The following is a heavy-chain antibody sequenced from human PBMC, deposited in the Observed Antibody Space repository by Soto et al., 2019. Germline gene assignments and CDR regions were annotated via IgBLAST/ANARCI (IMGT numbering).Heavy chain of an antibody. CDR2: ISHSGST. Sequence: QGQLQESGPGLVKPSQTLSLSCTVSGGSISSAAYYWSWIRQHPGKGLGWIGYISHSGSTYYTPSLKSRVIIPADTPKAQFSLHLTSVTAADTAVYCCAREYTYGSNFFDCWGQGALVTGSS. CDR3: AREYTYGSNFFDC. D-gene: IGHD5-18*01. CDR1: GGSISSAAYY. V-gene: IGHV4-31*03. J-gene: IGHJ4*02.